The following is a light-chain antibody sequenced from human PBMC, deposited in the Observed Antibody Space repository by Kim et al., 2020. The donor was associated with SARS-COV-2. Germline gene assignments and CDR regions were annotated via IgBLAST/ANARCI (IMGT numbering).Light chain of an antibody. CDR2: QDS. V-gene: IGLV3-1*01. CDR3: QAWDSSTGV. CDR1: KWGDKY. Sequence: SYELTQPPSVSVSPGQTASITCSGDKWGDKYACWYQQKPGQSPVLVIYQDSKRPSGNPERFSGSHSGNTATLTISGTQAMDEADYYCQAWDSSTGVFGTG. J-gene: IGLJ1*01.